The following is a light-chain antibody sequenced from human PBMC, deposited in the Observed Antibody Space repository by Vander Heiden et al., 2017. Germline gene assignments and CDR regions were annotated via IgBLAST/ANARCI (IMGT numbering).Light chain of an antibody. CDR1: TEVVTNGYY. Sequence: QTVVTQEPSLTVSPGGTVTLTCASSTEVVTNGYYPNWFQQKPGQAPRALIYGTNNKSSWTPARFSGSLLGGKAALTLSGVQPEDEADYYCLLYYGGTRVFGGGTKLTVL. J-gene: IGLJ2*01. V-gene: IGLV7-43*01. CDR2: GTN. CDR3: LLYYGGTRV.